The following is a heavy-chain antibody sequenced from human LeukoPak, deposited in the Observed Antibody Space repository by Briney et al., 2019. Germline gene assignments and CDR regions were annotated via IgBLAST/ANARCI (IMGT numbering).Heavy chain of an antibody. J-gene: IGHJ4*02. V-gene: IGHV3-30-3*01. CDR3: ARDWGQGVTTPFDY. CDR2: ISYGGSNK. D-gene: IGHD4-11*01. CDR1: GFTFSSYA. Sequence: PGGSLRLSCAASGFTFSSYAMHWVRQAPGKGLEWVAVISYGGSNKYYADSVKGRFTISRDNSKNTLYLQMNSLRAEDTAVYYCARDWGQGVTTPFDYWGQGTLVTVSS.